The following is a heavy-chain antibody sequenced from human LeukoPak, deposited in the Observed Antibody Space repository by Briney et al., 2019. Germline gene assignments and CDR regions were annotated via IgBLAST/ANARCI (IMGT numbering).Heavy chain of an antibody. D-gene: IGHD5-18*01. CDR3: ATTLQGGYRVFDY. V-gene: IGHV3-23*01. CDR2: TSGSGVST. CDR1: RFTFSNYV. Sequence: PGGSLRLSCAASRFTFSNYVMSWVRQAPGKGLEWVSSTSGSGVSTYYAGSVKGRFIISRDNPRNTLYLQMDSLRAEDTAVYYCATTLQGGYRVFDYWGQGTLVTVSS. J-gene: IGHJ4*02.